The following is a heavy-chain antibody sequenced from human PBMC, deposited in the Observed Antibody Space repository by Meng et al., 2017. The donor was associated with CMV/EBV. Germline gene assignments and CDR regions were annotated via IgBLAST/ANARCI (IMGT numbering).Heavy chain of an antibody. D-gene: IGHD3-3*01. V-gene: IGHV3-48*03. CDR3: ARDSPPPIKYHFWSGYYTSYYYYGMDV. CDR2: ISSSGSTI. CDR1: GFTFSSYE. Sequence: GESLKISCAASGFTFSSYEMNWVRQAPGKGLEWVSYISSSGSTIYYADSVKGRFTISSDNAKNSLYLQMNSLSAEDTAVYYCARDSPPPIKYHFWSGYYTSYYYYGMDVWGQGTTVTVSS. J-gene: IGHJ6*02.